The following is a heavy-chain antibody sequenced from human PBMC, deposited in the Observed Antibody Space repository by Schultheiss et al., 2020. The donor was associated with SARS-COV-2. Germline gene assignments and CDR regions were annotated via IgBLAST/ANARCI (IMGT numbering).Heavy chain of an antibody. CDR2: IYYSGST. V-gene: IGHV4-61*05. CDR3: ARITANDYGDYGGAYYFDY. J-gene: IGHJ4*02. Sequence: SQTLSLTCPVSGGSISDSTYYWAWVRQPPGKGLEWIGYIYYSGSTYYNPSLKSRVTISVDTSKNQFSLKLSSVTAADTAVYYCARITANDYGDYGGAYYFDYWGQGTLVTVSS. CDR1: GGSISDSTYY. D-gene: IGHD4-17*01.